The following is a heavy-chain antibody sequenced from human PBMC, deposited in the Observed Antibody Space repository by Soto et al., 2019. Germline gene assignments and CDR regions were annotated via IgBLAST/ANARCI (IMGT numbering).Heavy chain of an antibody. CDR1: GGSISSGGYS. CDR2: IYHSVST. V-gene: IGHV4-30-2*01. Sequence: QLQLLESGSGLVKPSQTLSLTCAVSGGSISSGGYSWGWIRQPPGKGLEWIGYIYHSVSTYYNPSLKSRVTISVDRSKNQSSLTLSSVTAADTAVYYCVRVPDYWGQGTLVTVSS. CDR3: VRVPDY. J-gene: IGHJ4*02.